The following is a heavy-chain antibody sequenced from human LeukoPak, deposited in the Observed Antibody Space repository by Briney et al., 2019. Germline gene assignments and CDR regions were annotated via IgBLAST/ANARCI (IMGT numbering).Heavy chain of an antibody. Sequence: SETLSLTCAVYGGSFSGYYWSWIRQPPGKGLEWIGEINHSGSTNYNPSLKSRVTISVDTSKNQFSLKLSSVTAADTAVYYCARRGSAPRIAAAGFYDYWGQGTLVTVSS. CDR3: ARRGSAPRIAAAGFYDY. D-gene: IGHD6-13*01. CDR2: INHSGST. J-gene: IGHJ4*02. V-gene: IGHV4-34*01. CDR1: GGSFSGYY.